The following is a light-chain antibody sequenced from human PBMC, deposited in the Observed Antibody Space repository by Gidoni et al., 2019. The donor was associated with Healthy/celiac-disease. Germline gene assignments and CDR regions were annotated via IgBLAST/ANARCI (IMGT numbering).Light chain of an antibody. J-gene: IGKJ1*01. CDR3: QQYNNLPPWT. CDR2: GAS. V-gene: IGKV3-15*01. Sequence: EIVMTQSPATMSVSPGERATLSCSASQSVSSNLAWNQQKPCQAPRLLIYGASARATGIPARFLGSGSGTEFPLPISSLQSEDFAVCYCQQYNNLPPWTFGQGTKVEIK. CDR1: QSVSSN.